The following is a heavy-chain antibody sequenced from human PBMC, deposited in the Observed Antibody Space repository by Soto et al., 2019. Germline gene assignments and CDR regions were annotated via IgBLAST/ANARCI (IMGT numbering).Heavy chain of an antibody. J-gene: IGHJ4*02. CDR3: AKSRYSDSSGDFYDY. CDR1: AFTFNNYA. D-gene: IGHD3-22*01. CDR2: IGGSGRTT. Sequence: EVQLLESGGGLVQPGGSLSLSCAASAFTFNNYAMSWVRQAPGKGLEWVSGIGGSGRTTYYADSVKGRFTISRDNSNNTLFLPMNSLRAEDTAVYYCAKSRYSDSSGDFYDYWGPGTLVTVSS. V-gene: IGHV3-23*01.